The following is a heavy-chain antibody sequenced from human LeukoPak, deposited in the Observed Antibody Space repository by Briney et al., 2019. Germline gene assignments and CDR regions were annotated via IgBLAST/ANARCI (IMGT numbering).Heavy chain of an antibody. V-gene: IGHV3-48*03. CDR3: ATLGHPFDY. CDR1: GFTFSDFE. Sequence: GGSLRLSCAASGFTFSDFEMNWVRQAPGKGLEWISYFSSDGGTELYADSVRGRFTISRDNAKNSLYLQMNSPTAEDTAVYYCATLGHPFDYWGQGRLVTVSS. J-gene: IGHJ4*02. CDR2: FSSDGGTE.